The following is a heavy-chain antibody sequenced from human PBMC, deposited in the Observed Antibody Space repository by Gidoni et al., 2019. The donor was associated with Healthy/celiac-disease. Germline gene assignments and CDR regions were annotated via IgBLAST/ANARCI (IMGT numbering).Heavy chain of an antibody. J-gene: IGHJ5*02. CDR2: IYYSGST. Sequence: QVQLQESGPGLVKPSQTLSLTCTVSGGSIRRGGYYWSWIRQHPGKGLEWIWYIYYSGSTYYNPSLKSRVTISVDTSKNQFSLKLSSVTAADTAVYYCARGRITMVRGVGGYNWFDPWGQGTLVTVSS. CDR3: ARGRITMVRGVGGYNWFDP. D-gene: IGHD3-10*01. CDR1: GGSIRRGGYY. V-gene: IGHV4-31*03.